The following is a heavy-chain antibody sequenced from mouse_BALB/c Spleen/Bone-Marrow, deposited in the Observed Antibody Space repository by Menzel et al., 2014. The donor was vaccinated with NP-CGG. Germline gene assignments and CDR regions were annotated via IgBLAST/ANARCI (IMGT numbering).Heavy chain of an antibody. V-gene: IGHV5-6-3*01. CDR2: INSNGGST. CDR3: ARDGYYVFYAMDY. CDR1: GFTFSSYG. Sequence: EVKLVESGGGSVQPGGSLKLSCAASGFTFSSYGMSWVRQTPDKRLELVATINSNGGSTYYPDSVKGRFTISRDNARNTLYLQMSSPKSEDTAMYYCARDGYYVFYAMDYWGQGTSVTVSS. D-gene: IGHD2-3*01. J-gene: IGHJ4*01.